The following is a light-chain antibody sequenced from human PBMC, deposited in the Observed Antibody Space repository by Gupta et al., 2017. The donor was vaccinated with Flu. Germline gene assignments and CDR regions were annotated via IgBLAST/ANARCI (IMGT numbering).Light chain of an antibody. Sequence: VTISCSGSSSNIGSNTVNWYQQLPRTAPKLLIYSNNQRPSGVPDRFSGSKSDTSASLAISGLQAEDEADYYCASWDDSMNGWVFGGGTKLTVL. CDR2: SNN. J-gene: IGLJ3*02. CDR3: ASWDDSMNGWV. V-gene: IGLV1-44*01. CDR1: SSNIGSNT.